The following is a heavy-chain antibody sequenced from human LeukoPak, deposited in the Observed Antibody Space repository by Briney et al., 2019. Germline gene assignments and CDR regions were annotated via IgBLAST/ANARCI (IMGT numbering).Heavy chain of an antibody. CDR2: IWYDGSNK. V-gene: IGHV3-33*01. CDR3: ARGLGELFDY. Sequence: GRSLRLSCAASGFTFSNYGMHWVRQAPGKGLEWVANIWYDGSNKYYEDSVKGRFTISRDNSKNTAYLQMNSLRAEDTAVYYCARGLGELFDYWGQGTLVTVSS. CDR1: GFTFSNYG. J-gene: IGHJ4*02. D-gene: IGHD3-10*01.